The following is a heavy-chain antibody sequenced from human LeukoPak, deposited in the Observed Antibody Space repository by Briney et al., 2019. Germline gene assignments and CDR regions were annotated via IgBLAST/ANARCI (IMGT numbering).Heavy chain of an antibody. CDR2: INPNSGGT. D-gene: IGHD1-26*01. Sequence: ASVKVSCKASGNTVTGYDMHWVRQAPGQGLEWMGRINPNSGGTKYEQKFQGRVTMTRDTSISTAYMELSRLRSDDTAVYYCARQREGDFDYWGQGTLVTVSS. J-gene: IGHJ4*02. CDR1: GNTVTGYD. CDR3: ARQREGDFDY. V-gene: IGHV1-2*02.